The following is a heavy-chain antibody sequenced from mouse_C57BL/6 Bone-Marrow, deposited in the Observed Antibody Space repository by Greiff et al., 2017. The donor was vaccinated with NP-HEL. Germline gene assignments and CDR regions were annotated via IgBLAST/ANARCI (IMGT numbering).Heavy chain of an antibody. Sequence: EVKLMESGGGLVQPGGSLKLSCAASGFTFSDYYMYWVRQTPEQRLEWVAYISNGGGSTYYPDTVKGRFTISRDNAKNTLYLQMSRLKSEDTAMYYCARVYYGSYVGYGDFDVWGTGTTVTVSS. D-gene: IGHD2-1*01. V-gene: IGHV5-12*01. CDR3: ARVYYGSYVGYGDFDV. J-gene: IGHJ1*03. CDR2: ISNGGGST. CDR1: GFTFSDYY.